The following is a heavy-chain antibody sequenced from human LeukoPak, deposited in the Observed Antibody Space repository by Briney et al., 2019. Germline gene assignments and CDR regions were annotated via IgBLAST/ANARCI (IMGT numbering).Heavy chain of an antibody. CDR3: ARRPAGTGAFDI. CDR1: GGSISSYY. CDR2: IYYSGST. J-gene: IGHJ3*02. Sequence: SETLSLTCTVSGGSISSYYWSWIRQPPGKGLEWIGNIYYSGSTNYNPSLKSRVTISVDTSKNQFSLKLSSVTAADTAVYYCARRPAGTGAFDIWGQGTMVTVSS. V-gene: IGHV4-59*08. D-gene: IGHD6-19*01.